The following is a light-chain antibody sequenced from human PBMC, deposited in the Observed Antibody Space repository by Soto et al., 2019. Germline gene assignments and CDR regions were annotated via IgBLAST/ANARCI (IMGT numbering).Light chain of an antibody. CDR1: RSVSSNY. CDR3: QQYGTSLYT. V-gene: IGKV3-20*01. J-gene: IGKJ2*01. Sequence: EIVLTQSPGTLSLSPGERATLSCRASRSVSSNYLAWYQQKLGQAPRLLIYGASSRATGIPDRFSGSGSGTDFTLTISRLEPEDFAVYYCQQYGTSLYTFGQGTKLEIK. CDR2: GAS.